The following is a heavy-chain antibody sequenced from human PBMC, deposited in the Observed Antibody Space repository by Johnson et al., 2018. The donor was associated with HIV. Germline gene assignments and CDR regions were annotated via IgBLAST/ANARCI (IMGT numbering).Heavy chain of an antibody. CDR2: IKSKTDGGTT. Sequence: VQLVESGGGLVQPGGSLRLSCAASGFTFSNAWMSWVRQAPGKGLEWVGRIKSKTDGGTTDYAAPVKGRFTISRDDSKNTLYLQMNSLKTEDTAVYYCARDPAGNRDDAFDIWGQGTMVTVSS. CDR1: GFTFSNAW. V-gene: IGHV3-15*01. D-gene: IGHD1-14*01. CDR3: ARDPAGNRDDAFDI. J-gene: IGHJ3*02.